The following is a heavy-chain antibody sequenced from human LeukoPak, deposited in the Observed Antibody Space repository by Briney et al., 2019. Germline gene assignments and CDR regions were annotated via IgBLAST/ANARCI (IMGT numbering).Heavy chain of an antibody. CDR1: GYTFTNYY. J-gene: IGHJ5*02. CDR2: ITPSGGST. V-gene: IGHV1-46*01. D-gene: IGHD1-26*01. CDR3: ARDNSVGDYAWWFDP. Sequence: GASVKVSCKASGYTFTNYYMHWVRQAPGQGLEWLGLITPSGGSTWYAQKFEGRVTMTRDMSTNQDYMELSSLRSEDTAVYYCARDNSVGDYAWWFDPWGQGTLVTVSS.